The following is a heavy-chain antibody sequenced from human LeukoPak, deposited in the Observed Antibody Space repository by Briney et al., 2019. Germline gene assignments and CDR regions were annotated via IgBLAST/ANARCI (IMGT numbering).Heavy chain of an antibody. D-gene: IGHD3-22*01. V-gene: IGHV3-23*01. CDR3: AKDRGGHYYDSSGYYPDNWFDP. CDR1: GFTFSSYA. CDR2: ISGSGGST. J-gene: IGHJ5*02. Sequence: GGAPRLSCAASGFTFSSYAMSWVRQAPGKGLEWVSAISGSGGSTYYADSVKGRFTISRDNSKNTLYLQMNSLRAEDTAVYYCAKDRGGHYYDSSGYYPDNWFDPWGQGTLVTVSS.